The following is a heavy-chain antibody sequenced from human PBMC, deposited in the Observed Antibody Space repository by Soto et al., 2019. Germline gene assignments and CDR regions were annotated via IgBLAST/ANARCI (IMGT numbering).Heavy chain of an antibody. CDR3: ARTTVTKAFDI. V-gene: IGHV3-66*01. CDR2: IYSGGST. D-gene: IGHD4-17*01. CDR1: GFTVSSNY. J-gene: IGHJ3*02. Sequence: GGSLRLSCAASGFTVSSNYMSWVRQAPGKGLEWVSVIYSGGSTYYADSVKGRFTISRDNSKNTLYLQMNSLRAEDTAVYYCARTTVTKAFDIWGQGTMVTVSS.